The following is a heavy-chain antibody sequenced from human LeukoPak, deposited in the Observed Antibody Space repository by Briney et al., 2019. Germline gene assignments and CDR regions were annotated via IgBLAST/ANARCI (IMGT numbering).Heavy chain of an antibody. Sequence: GGSLRLSCAASGFTFSSYGMHWVRQAPGKGVEWVAVIWYDGSNKYYADSVKGRFTISRDNSKNTLYLQMNSLRAEDTAVYYCARGSYTAQWLLAQADKISFDYWGQGTLVTVSS. CDR3: ARGSYTAQWLLAQADKISFDY. J-gene: IGHJ4*02. CDR1: GFTFSSYG. CDR2: IWYDGSNK. V-gene: IGHV3-33*01. D-gene: IGHD5-18*01.